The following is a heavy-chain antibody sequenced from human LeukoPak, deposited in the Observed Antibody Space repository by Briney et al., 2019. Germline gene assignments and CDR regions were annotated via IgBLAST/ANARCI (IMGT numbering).Heavy chain of an antibody. D-gene: IGHD2-2*01. CDR3: ARQRLDIVVGEYYFDY. CDR1: GGSFSGYY. CDR2: INHSGST. V-gene: IGHV4-34*01. Sequence: SETLSLTCAVYGGSFSGYYWSWIRQPPGKGLEWIGEINHSGSTNYNPSLKSRVTISVDTSKNQFSLKLSSVTAADTAVYYCARQRLDIVVGEYYFDYWGQGTLVTVSS. J-gene: IGHJ4*02.